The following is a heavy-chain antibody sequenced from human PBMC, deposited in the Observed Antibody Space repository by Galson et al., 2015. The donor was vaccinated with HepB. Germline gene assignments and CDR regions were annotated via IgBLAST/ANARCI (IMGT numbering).Heavy chain of an antibody. CDR3: ARGRSDVVVGLALFDP. Sequence: SVKVSCKASGYTFTSYDINWVRQATGQGLEWMGWMNPNSGNTGYAQKFQGRVTMTRNTSISTAYMELSSLRSEDTAVYYCARGRSDVVVGLALFDPWGQGTLVTVSS. D-gene: IGHD2-2*01. V-gene: IGHV1-8*01. CDR2: MNPNSGNT. J-gene: IGHJ5*02. CDR1: GYTFTSYD.